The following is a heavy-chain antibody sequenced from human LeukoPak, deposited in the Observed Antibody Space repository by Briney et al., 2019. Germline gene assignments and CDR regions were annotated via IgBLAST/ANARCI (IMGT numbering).Heavy chain of an antibody. V-gene: IGHV3-53*01. J-gene: IGHJ4*02. CDR3: ARETRYYFDY. Sequence: GGSLRLSCAASGFTVSSNYMNWVRQAPGKGLEWVSVIYSGGSTYSADSVKGRFTISRDNSKNTLYPQMNSLRAEDTAVYYCARETRYYFDYWGQGTLVTVSS. D-gene: IGHD3-3*01. CDR1: GFTVSSNY. CDR2: IYSGGST.